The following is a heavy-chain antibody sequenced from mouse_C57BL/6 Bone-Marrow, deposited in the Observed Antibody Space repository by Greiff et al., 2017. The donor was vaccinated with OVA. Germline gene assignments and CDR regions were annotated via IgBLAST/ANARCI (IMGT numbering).Heavy chain of an antibody. CDR1: GYTFTSYW. J-gene: IGHJ4*01. Sequence: VQLQQPGAELVKPGASVKLSCKASGYTFTSYWMHWVKQRPGQGLEWIGMIHPPSGSTNYNQKFKSKATLTVDKSSSTAYMQRSSLTSEDSAVYYCARWDDGYYVWAMDYRGQGTSVTVSS. D-gene: IGHD2-3*01. CDR2: IHPPSGST. V-gene: IGHV1-64*01. CDR3: ARWDDGYYVWAMDY.